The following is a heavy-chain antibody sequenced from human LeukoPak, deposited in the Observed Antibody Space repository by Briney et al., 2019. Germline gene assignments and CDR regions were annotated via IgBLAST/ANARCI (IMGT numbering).Heavy chain of an antibody. CDR2: IIPIFGTA. CDR3: ARDGYSSGWYGFDY. D-gene: IGHD6-19*01. J-gene: IGHJ4*02. V-gene: IGHV1-69*13. Sequence: SVKVSCKASGYTFTSYGISWVRQAPGQGLEWMGGIIPIFGTANYAQKFQGRVTITADESTSTAYMELSSLRSEDTAVYYCARDGYSSGWYGFDYWGQGTLVTVSS. CDR1: GYTFTSYG.